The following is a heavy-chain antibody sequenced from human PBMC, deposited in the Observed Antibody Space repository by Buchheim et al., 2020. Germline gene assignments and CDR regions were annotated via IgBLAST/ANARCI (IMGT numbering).Heavy chain of an antibody. D-gene: IGHD5-18*01. Sequence: QVLLVQSGAEVKKPGSSVKVSCKTPGDYFSNYAINWVRQAPGQGLEWMGWMNPNSGNTGYAQKFQGRVTMTRNTSISTAYMELSSLRSEDTAVYYCARAKRSWIQLWSLAYWGQGTL. J-gene: IGHJ4*02. CDR2: MNPNSGNT. V-gene: IGHV1-8*01. CDR3: ARAKRSWIQLWSLAY. CDR1: GDYFSNYA.